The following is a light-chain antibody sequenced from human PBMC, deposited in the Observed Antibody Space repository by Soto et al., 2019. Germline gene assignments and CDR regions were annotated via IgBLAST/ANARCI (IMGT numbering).Light chain of an antibody. J-gene: IGLJ3*02. Sequence: QSALTQPASVSGSPGQSITISCTGTGSDVGGYNHVSWYQQHPGKAPKLMIFEVTHRPSGVSSRFSGSKSGNTASLTISGLQAEDVADYFCSSYTSQNTRVFGGGTKLTVL. CDR2: EVT. CDR1: GSDVGGYNH. CDR3: SSYTSQNTRV. V-gene: IGLV2-14*01.